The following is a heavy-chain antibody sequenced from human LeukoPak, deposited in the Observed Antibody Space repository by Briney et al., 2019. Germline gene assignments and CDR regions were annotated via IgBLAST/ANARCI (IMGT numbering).Heavy chain of an antibody. V-gene: IGHV3-48*04. J-gene: IGHJ4*02. CDR1: GFTFSSYS. D-gene: IGHD3-10*01. CDR3: ARDLWFGESR. Sequence: GGSLRLSCAASGFTFSSYSMNWVRQAPGKGLEWVSYISGSSTAIYYADSVMGRFTISRDTAKNSLYLQMNSLRVEDTAVYYCARDLWFGESRWGQGTLVTVSS. CDR2: ISGSSTAI.